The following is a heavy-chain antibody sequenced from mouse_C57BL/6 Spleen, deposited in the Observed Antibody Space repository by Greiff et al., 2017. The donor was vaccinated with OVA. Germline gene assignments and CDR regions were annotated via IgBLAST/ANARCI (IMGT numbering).Heavy chain of an antibody. Sequence: VQLQQPGTELVKPGASVKLSCKASGYTFTSYWMHWVKQRPGQGLEWIGNINPSNGGTNYNEKFKSKATLTVDKSASTAYMQLSSLTSEDSAVYYCARRAGTWGYAMDYWGQGTSVTVSS. CDR3: ARRAGTWGYAMDY. CDR1: GYTFTSYW. CDR2: INPSNGGT. D-gene: IGHD4-1*01. J-gene: IGHJ4*01. V-gene: IGHV1-53*01.